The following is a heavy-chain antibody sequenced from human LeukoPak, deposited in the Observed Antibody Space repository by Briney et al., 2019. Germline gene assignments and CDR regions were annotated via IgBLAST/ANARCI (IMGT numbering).Heavy chain of an antibody. CDR1: GFSFSNNA. CDR3: VKRYCSGDTCYSAFDY. CDR2: IGNSGGGT. J-gene: IGHJ4*01. Sequence: PTGGSLRLSCAASGFSFSNNAMGWVRQAPGNGLEWVSAIGNSGGGTYYADSLQGRFTISRDNSKNTLYLQMNSLRAEDTAVYYCVKRYCSGDTCYSAFDYWGHGTLVTVSS. D-gene: IGHD2-15*01. V-gene: IGHV3-23*01.